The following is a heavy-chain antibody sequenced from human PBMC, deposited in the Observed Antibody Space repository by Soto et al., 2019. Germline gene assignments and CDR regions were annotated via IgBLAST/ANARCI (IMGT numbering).Heavy chain of an antibody. J-gene: IGHJ6*02. D-gene: IGHD2-2*01. CDR2: IKSQGDGGTR. CDR1: GFSFRNAW. Sequence: GGSLRLSCAASGFSFRNAWMSWVRQAPGKGLEWVGHIKSQGDGGTRDYAAPVKGRFTISRDDSKNTLFLQMNSLKNEDTAVYFCTTDLQAYCDGTTCYAGDYYYDDLDVWGQGTTVTVAS. CDR3: TTDLQAYCDGTTCYAGDYYYDDLDV. V-gene: IGHV3-15*01.